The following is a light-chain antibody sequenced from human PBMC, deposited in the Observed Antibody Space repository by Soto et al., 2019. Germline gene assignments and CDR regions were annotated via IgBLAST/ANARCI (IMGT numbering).Light chain of an antibody. J-gene: IGLJ2*01. CDR2: EVS. CDR1: SSDVGGYNY. Sequence: QPVSVSGSPGQSITISCTGTSSDVGGYNYVSWYQQHPGKAPKLMIYEVSNRPSGVSNRFSGSKSGNTASLTISGLQAEDEADYYCQSYDSSLVFGGGTKLTVL. CDR3: QSYDSSLV. V-gene: IGLV2-14*01.